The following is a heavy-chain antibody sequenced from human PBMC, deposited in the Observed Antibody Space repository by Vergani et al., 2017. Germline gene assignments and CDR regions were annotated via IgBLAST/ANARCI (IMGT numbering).Heavy chain of an antibody. Sequence: QVQLVESGGGVVQPGRSLRLSCAASGFTFSSYGMHWVRQAPGKGLEWVAVISYDGSNNYYADSVKGRFTISRDNSKNTLYLQMNSLRAEDTAVYYCARLRYYDFWSGYSPSDYWGQGTLVTVSS. J-gene: IGHJ4*02. CDR3: ARLRYYDFWSGYSPSDY. V-gene: IGHV3-30*03. CDR1: GFTFSSYG. D-gene: IGHD3-3*01. CDR2: ISYDGSNN.